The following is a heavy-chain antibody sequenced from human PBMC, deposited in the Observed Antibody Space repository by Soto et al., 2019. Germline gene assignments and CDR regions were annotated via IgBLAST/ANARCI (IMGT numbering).Heavy chain of an antibody. J-gene: IGHJ6*02. Sequence: ASVKVSCKASGGTFSSYAISWVRQAPGQGLEWMGGIIPIFGTANYAQKFQGRVTITADKSTSTAYMELSSLRSEDTAVYYCARDRVAAADPYYYYGMDVWGQGTTVTVSS. CDR3: ARDRVAAADPYYYYGMDV. CDR2: IIPIFGTA. V-gene: IGHV1-69*06. CDR1: GGTFSSYA. D-gene: IGHD6-13*01.